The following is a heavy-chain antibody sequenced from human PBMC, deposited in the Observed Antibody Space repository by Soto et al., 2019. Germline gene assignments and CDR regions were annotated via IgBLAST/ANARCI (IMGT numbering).Heavy chain of an antibody. J-gene: IGHJ6*03. V-gene: IGHV3-30*04. D-gene: IGHD1-1*01. CDR3: ARDLEGANYYYMDV. Sequence: GGSLRLSCAASGFTFSSYAMHWVRQAPGKGLEWVAVISYDGSNKYYADSVKGRFTISRDNSKNTLYLQMNSLRAEDTAVYYCARDLEGANYYYMDVWGKWTTVTVSS. CDR1: GFTFSSYA. CDR2: ISYDGSNK.